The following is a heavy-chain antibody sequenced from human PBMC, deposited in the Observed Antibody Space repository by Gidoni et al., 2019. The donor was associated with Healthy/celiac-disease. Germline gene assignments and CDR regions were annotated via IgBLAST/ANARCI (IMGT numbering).Heavy chain of an antibody. J-gene: IGHJ4*02. CDR3: ARGAGVDIVATIPDY. D-gene: IGHD5-12*01. Sequence: QVQLVESGGGVVQPGRSLRLSCAASGFTFSSYAMHWVRQAPGKGLEWVAVISYDGSNKYYADSVKGRFTISRDNSKNTLYLQMNSLRAEDTAVYYCARGAGVDIVATIPDYWGQGTLVTVSS. CDR2: ISYDGSNK. V-gene: IGHV3-30-3*01. CDR1: GFTFSSYA.